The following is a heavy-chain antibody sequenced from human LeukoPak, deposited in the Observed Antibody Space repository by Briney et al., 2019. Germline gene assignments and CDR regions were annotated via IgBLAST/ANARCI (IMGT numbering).Heavy chain of an antibody. CDR3: ARDLVGYSSGRDAFDI. CDR1: GYTFTNYG. V-gene: IGHV1-18*01. Sequence: ASVKVSCKASGYTFTNYGISWVRQALGQGLEWMGWTSAYNGDTNYAQKLQGRVTMTTDTSTSTAYMELRSLRSDDTAVYYCARDLVGYSSGRDAFDIWGQGTMVTVSS. J-gene: IGHJ3*02. D-gene: IGHD6-19*01. CDR2: TSAYNGDT.